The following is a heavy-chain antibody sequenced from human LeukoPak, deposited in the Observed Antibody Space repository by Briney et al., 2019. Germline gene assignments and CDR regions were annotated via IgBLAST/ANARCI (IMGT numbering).Heavy chain of an antibody. D-gene: IGHD3-10*01. V-gene: IGHV3-23*01. CDR1: GFTFSSYA. J-gene: IGHJ4*02. CDR2: ISGSGGST. CDR3: AKDLLRVRGVIEGFDY. Sequence: GGSLRLSCAASGFTFSSYAMGWVRQAPGKGLEWVSAISGSGGSTYYADSVKGRFTISRDNSKNTLYLQMNSPRAEDTAVYYCAKDLLRVRGVIEGFDYWGQGTLVTVSS.